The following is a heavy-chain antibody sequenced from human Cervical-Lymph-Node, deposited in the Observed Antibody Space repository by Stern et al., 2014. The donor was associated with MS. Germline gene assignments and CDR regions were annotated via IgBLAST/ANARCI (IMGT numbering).Heavy chain of an antibody. CDR3: TTSQGAF. V-gene: IGHV1-8*01. CDR1: GYAFTNYD. J-gene: IGHJ4*02. Sequence: QVQLAQYGTELRKPGASVRVSCKASGYAFTNYDINWVRQATGQGLEWVGWINPNTGNAGPAQKFHGRVTITTNNSITTAYMDLSNLRSEDTAIYYCTTSQGAFWGQGTLITVSS. CDR2: INPNTGNA. D-gene: IGHD3-16*01.